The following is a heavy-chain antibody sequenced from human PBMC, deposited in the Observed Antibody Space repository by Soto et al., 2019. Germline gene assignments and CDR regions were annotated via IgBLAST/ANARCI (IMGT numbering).Heavy chain of an antibody. Sequence: QVQLVESGGGVVQPGGSLRLSCAVSGLIFSNNGFHWVRQAPGRGLEWVALIWYDGSNRYYADSVKGRFTISRDNSKNTLYLKMNSLRSEDTAVYYCARDRGNTNYQLDYWGQGTLVSVSS. CDR2: IWYDGSNR. CDR3: ARDRGNTNYQLDY. J-gene: IGHJ4*02. V-gene: IGHV3-30*02. CDR1: GLIFSNNG. D-gene: IGHD2-8*01.